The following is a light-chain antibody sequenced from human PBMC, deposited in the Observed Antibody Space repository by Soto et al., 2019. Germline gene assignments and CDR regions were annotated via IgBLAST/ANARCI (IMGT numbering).Light chain of an antibody. CDR2: AAS. CDR1: QSISSY. V-gene: IGKV1-39*01. Sequence: IQMTQSPSSLSASVGDRVTITCRAIQSISSYLNWYQQKPGKAPKLLIYAASSLQSGVPSRFSGSGSGTDFTLTISSLQPEDFATYYCQQSYSTPRVTFGPGTKVDIK. CDR3: QQSYSTPRVT. J-gene: IGKJ3*01.